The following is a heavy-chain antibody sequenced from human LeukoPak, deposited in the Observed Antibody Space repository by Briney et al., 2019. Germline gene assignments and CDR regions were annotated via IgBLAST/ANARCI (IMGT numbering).Heavy chain of an antibody. CDR1: GYTFTSYY. CDR3: ARLSLADAFDI. J-gene: IGHJ3*02. Sequence: GASVKVSCKASGYTFTSYYMHWVRQAPGQGLGWMGIINPSGGSTSYAQKFQGRVTMTRDTSTSTVYMELSSLRSEDTAVYYCARLSLADAFDIWGQGTMVTVSS. CDR2: INPSGGST. V-gene: IGHV1-46*01.